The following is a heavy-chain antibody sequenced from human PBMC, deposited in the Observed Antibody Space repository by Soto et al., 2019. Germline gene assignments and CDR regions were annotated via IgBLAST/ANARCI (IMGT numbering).Heavy chain of an antibody. V-gene: IGHV4-39*01. J-gene: IGHJ5*02. CDR3: ARQKWEQPKWFDP. D-gene: IGHD1-26*01. CDR1: GGAISDARFY. Sequence: QLQLQELGPGLVKPSETLSLTCSLSGGAISDARFYWGWIRQSPGRGLEWIGSIYYTGTTFFNPSLQSRVTISVDTSENQFSLKLYSVTAADTALYFCARQKWEQPKWFDPWGQGTLVIVSP. CDR2: IYYTGTT.